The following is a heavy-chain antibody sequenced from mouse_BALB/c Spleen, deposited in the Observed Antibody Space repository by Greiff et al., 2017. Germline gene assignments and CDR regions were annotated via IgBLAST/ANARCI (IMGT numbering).Heavy chain of an antibody. CDR1: GYTFTSYY. D-gene: IGHD2-4*01. Sequence: VQLQESGPELVKPGASVKLSCKASGYTFTSYYMYWVKQRPGQGLEWIGGINPSNGGTNFNEKFKSKATLTVDKSSSTAYMQLSSLTSEDSAVYYCTRSDYDGWFAYWGQGTLVTVSA. V-gene: IGHV1S16*01. CDR2: INPSNGGT. J-gene: IGHJ3*01. CDR3: TRSDYDGWFAY.